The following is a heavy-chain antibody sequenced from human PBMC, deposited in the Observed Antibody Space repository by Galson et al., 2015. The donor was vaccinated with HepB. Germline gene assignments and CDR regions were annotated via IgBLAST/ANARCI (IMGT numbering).Heavy chain of an antibody. CDR1: GFTFSSYG. CDR2: ISYDGSNK. CDR3: AKVWEQNWNAGFYYYYGMDV. Sequence: SLRLSCAASGFTFSSYGMHWVRQAPGKGLEWVAVISYDGSNKYYADSVKGRFTISRDNSKNTLYLQMNSLRAEDTAVYYCAKVWEQNWNAGFYYYYGMDVWGQGTTVTVSS. V-gene: IGHV3-30*18. D-gene: IGHD1-1*01. J-gene: IGHJ6*02.